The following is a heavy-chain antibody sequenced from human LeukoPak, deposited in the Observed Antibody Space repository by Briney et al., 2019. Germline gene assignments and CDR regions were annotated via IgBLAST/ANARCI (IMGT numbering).Heavy chain of an antibody. CDR2: ISGSSGYM. CDR1: GFTFSTYI. Sequence: GGSLRLSCAASGFTFSTYIMNWVRQAPGKGLEWVSSISGSSGYMYYADSVRGRFTISRDNAKNSLFLQMSSLRAEDTAVYYCACGDSNLFDAWGQGTLVTVSS. V-gene: IGHV3-21*01. D-gene: IGHD4-17*01. J-gene: IGHJ5*02. CDR3: ACGDSNLFDA.